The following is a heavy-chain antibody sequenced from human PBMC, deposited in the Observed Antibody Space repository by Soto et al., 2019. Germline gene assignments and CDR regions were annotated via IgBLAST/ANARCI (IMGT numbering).Heavy chain of an antibody. CDR1: GFTFSSYA. CDR3: AKGVRWLAFNGLVPLDY. Sequence: EVQLLESGGGLVQPGGSLRLSCAASGFTFSSYAMSWVRQAPGKGLEWVSAIRGSGGSTYYADSVKGRFTISRDNSKNTLYLQMNSLRAEDTAVYYCAKGVRWLAFNGLVPLDYWGQGTLVTVSS. V-gene: IGHV3-23*01. J-gene: IGHJ4*02. D-gene: IGHD6-19*01. CDR2: IRGSGGST.